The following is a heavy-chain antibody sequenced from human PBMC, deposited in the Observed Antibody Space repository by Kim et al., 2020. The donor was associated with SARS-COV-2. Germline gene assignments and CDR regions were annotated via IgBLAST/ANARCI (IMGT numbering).Heavy chain of an antibody. CDR3: ARGSITIFGVVIGTDAFDI. Sequence: WSYAGNGNTKYSQKFQGRVTITRDTSARTAYMELSSLRSEDTAVYYCARGSITIFGVVIGTDAFDIWGQGTMVTVSS. V-gene: IGHV1-3*01. CDR2: SYAGNGNT. J-gene: IGHJ3*02. D-gene: IGHD3-3*01.